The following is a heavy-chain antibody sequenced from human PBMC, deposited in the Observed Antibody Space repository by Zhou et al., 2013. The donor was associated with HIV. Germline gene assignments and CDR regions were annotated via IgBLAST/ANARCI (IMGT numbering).Heavy chain of an antibody. J-gene: IGHJ6*03. CDR3: ARDLGSHDYSNYYYYYMDV. CDR2: IIPIFETT. CDR1: GVTFRESS. Sequence: QVQLVQSGAEVKKLGSSVKVSCKASGVTFRESSLSWVRQAPGQGLEWMGRIIPIFETTNYAQKFQGRVTITADESTSTAYMELSSLRSEDTAVYYCARDLGSHDYSNYYYYYMDVWGKGTTVTVSS. D-gene: IGHD4-4*01. V-gene: IGHV1-69*13.